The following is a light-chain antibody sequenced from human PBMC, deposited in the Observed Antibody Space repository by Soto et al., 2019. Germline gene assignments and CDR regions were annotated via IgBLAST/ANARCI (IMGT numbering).Light chain of an antibody. CDR1: SSDVGGYNY. Sequence: QSALTQPPSASGSPGQSVTISCAGTSSDVGGYNYVSWYQQHPGKAPKLVIYEVTKRPSGVPDRFSGSKSDNTASLTVSGLQAEDEADYYYNSYAGSNNIVVFGGGTKLTVL. CDR2: EVT. V-gene: IGLV2-8*01. J-gene: IGLJ2*01. CDR3: NSYAGSNNIVV.